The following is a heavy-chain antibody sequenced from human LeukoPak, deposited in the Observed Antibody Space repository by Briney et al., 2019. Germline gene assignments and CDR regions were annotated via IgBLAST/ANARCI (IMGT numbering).Heavy chain of an antibody. CDR3: ATYGGSQGYFDY. V-gene: IGHV3-23*01. CDR2: ISGSGGST. CDR1: GFTFSSYA. Sequence: GGSLRLSCAASGFTFSSYAMSWARQAPGEGLEWVSAISGSGGSTYYADSVKGRFTISRDNSKNTLYLQMNSLRTEDTAVYYCATYGGSQGYFDYWGQGTLVTVSS. J-gene: IGHJ4*02. D-gene: IGHD1-26*01.